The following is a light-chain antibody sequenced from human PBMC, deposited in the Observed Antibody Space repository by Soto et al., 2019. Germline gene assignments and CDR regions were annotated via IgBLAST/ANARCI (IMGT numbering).Light chain of an antibody. Sequence: DIQMTQSPSTLSASVGDTVTVTCRASQSVSGWLAWYQQKPGEAPKLLIYDASAWPRGVPSRFSGSGSGTKFPLTIASLQPDDFATYYCQQYETFSGTFGPGTKVEI. CDR2: DAS. CDR1: QSVSGW. CDR3: QQYETFSGT. V-gene: IGKV1-5*01. J-gene: IGKJ1*01.